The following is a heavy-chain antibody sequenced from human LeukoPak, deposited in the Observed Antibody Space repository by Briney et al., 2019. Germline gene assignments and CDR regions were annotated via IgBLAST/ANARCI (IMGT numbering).Heavy chain of an antibody. CDR2: IIPIFGTA. D-gene: IGHD3-22*01. CDR1: GGTFSSYA. CDR3: ARDTRSYDTSGYYYFDY. J-gene: IGHJ4*02. Sequence: SVKVSCKASGGTFSSYAISWVRQAPGQGLEWMGGIIPIFGTANYAQKFQGRVTITADESTSTAYMELSSLRSEDAAVYYCARDTRSYDTSGYYYFDYWGQGALVTVSS. V-gene: IGHV1-69*01.